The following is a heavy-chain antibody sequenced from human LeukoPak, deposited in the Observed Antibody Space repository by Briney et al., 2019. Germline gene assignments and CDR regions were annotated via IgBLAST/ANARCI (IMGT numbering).Heavy chain of an antibody. J-gene: IGHJ4*02. CDR1: GLTFSNYA. CDR3: AKRGPAGAGKSPDYFDY. D-gene: IGHD6-19*01. CDR2: ISDSGGST. V-gene: IGHV3-23*01. Sequence: GGSLRLSCTTSGLTFSNYAMNWVRQSPGKGLEWVSSISDSGGSTYYADSVKGRFTISRDNSKNTLYLQMNSLRAEDTAVYYCAKRGPAGAGKSPDYFDYWGQGTLVTVSS.